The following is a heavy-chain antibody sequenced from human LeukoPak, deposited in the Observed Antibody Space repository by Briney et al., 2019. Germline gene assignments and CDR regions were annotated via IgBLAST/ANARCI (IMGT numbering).Heavy chain of an antibody. V-gene: IGHV4-4*02. CDR2: IYHNGNT. D-gene: IGHD1-26*01. Sequence: NTSETLSFTCGVSGASIRSTHWWTWVRQPPGKGLEWIGEIYHNGNTEYNPSLSSRLLISVDTSKNQFSLKLSSVTAADTAVYYCARSPWELLSVGSDDWFDPWGQGTLVTVSS. CDR3: ARSPWELLSVGSDDWFDP. CDR1: GASIRSTHW. J-gene: IGHJ5*02.